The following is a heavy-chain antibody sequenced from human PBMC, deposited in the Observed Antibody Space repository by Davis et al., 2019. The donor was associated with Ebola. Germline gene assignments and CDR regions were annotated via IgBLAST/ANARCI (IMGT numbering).Heavy chain of an antibody. V-gene: IGHV3-64D*08. Sequence: GESLKISCSASGFTFSHFDMHWVSQAPGKGLEYISSISNVGVTYYADSVKGRFTISRDNSKNNLYLEMNSLRSGDTALYYSVRPTLHYYYGVDVWGPGTTVTVSS. CDR1: GFTFSHFD. D-gene: IGHD1-1*01. CDR2: ISNVGVT. J-gene: IGHJ6*02. CDR3: VRPTLHYYYGVDV.